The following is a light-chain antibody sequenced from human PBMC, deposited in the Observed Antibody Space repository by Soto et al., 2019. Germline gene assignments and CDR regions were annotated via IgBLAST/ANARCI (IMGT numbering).Light chain of an antibody. V-gene: IGLV2-23*01. CDR1: SSDVGTYIL. Sequence: QSALTQPASVSGSPGQSIALSCTGTSSDVGTYILVSWYQQHPGKAPKLLISEGGKRPSGVSDRFSGSKSGNTASLTISGLQAEDEADYYCCSFAAGNTYVFGTGTKVTVL. CDR2: EGG. J-gene: IGLJ1*01. CDR3: CSFAAGNTYV.